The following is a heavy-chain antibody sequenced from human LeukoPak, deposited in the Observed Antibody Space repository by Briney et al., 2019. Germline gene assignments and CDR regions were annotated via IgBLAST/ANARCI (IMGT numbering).Heavy chain of an antibody. V-gene: IGHV4-39*07. CDR2: IYYSGST. CDR1: GGSISSSSYY. CDR3: ARQNRSHRPYYFDY. J-gene: IGHJ4*02. Sequence: PSETLSLTCTVSGGSISSSSYYWGWIRQPPGKGLEWIGSIYYSGSTYYNPSLKSRVTISVDTSKNQFSLKLSSVTAADTAAYYCARQNRSHRPYYFDYWGQGTLVTVSS. D-gene: IGHD2-15*01.